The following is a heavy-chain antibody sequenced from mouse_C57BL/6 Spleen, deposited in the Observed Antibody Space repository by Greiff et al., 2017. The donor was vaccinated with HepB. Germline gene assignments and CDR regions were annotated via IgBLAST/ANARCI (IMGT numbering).Heavy chain of an antibody. V-gene: IGHV5-17*01. CDR2: ISSGSSTI. CDR1: GFTFSDYG. CDR3: ARPEGKNAWFAY. Sequence: DVKLVESGGGLVKPGGSLKLSCAASGFTFSDYGMHWVRQAPEKGLEWVAYISSGSSTIYCADTVKGRFTISRDNAKNTLFLQMTSLRSEDTAMYYCARPEGKNAWFAYWGQGTLVTVSA. J-gene: IGHJ3*01. D-gene: IGHD2-1*01.